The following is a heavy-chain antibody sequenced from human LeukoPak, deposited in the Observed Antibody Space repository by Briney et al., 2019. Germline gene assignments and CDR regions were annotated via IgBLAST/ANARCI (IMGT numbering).Heavy chain of an antibody. V-gene: IGHV4-59*01. CDR3: ARDRLTYYYDSSGSSYYMDV. CDR1: GGSISGWY. CDR2: IYYSGST. Sequence: SETLSLTCTVSGGSISGWYWSWIRQPPGKGLEWIGYIYYSGSTNYNPSLKSRVTISVDTSKNQFSLKLSSVTAADTAVYYCARDRLTYYYDSSGSSYYMDVWGKGTTVTVS. D-gene: IGHD3-22*01. J-gene: IGHJ6*03.